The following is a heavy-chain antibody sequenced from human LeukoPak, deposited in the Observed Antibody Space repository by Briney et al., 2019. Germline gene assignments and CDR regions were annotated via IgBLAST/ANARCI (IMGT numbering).Heavy chain of an antibody. J-gene: IGHJ4*02. CDR1: GGSISSSSYY. CDR2: IYYSGST. CDR3: AREGDYGDFDY. Sequence: PSETLSLTCTVSGGSISSSSYYWGWIRQPPGKGLEWIGSIYYSGSTYYNPSLKSRVTISVDRSKNQFSLKLSSVTAADTAVYYCAREGDYGDFDYWGQGTLVTVSS. V-gene: IGHV4-39*07. D-gene: IGHD4-17*01.